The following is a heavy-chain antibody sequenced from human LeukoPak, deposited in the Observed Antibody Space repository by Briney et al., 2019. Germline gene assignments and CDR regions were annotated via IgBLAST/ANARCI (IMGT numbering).Heavy chain of an antibody. J-gene: IGHJ2*01. CDR3: AREGGYKYRDWYFDL. D-gene: IGHD5-24*01. CDR2: IYYSGST. CDR1: GGSISSYY. Sequence: PSETLSLTCTVSGGSISSYYWSWIRQPPGKGLEWIGYIYYSGSTNYNPSPKSRVTISVDTSKNQFSLKLSSVTAADTAVYYCAREGGYKYRDWYFDLWGRGTLVTVSS. V-gene: IGHV4-59*01.